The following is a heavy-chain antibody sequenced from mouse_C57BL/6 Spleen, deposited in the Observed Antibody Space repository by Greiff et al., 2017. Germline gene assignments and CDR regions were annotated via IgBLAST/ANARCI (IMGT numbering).Heavy chain of an antibody. CDR2: ISYDGSN. D-gene: IGHD2-3*01. Sequence: EVQLVESGPGLVKPSQSLSLTCSVTGYSITSGYYWNWIRQFPGNKLEWMGYISYDGSNNYNPSLKNRISITRDTSKNQFFLKLNSVTTEDTATYYCARDRDGYYVGDYWGQGTTLTVSS. V-gene: IGHV3-6*01. CDR3: ARDRDGYYVGDY. J-gene: IGHJ2*01. CDR1: GYSITSGYY.